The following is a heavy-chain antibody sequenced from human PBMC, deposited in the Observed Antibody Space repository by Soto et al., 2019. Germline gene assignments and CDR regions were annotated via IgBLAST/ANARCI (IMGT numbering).Heavy chain of an antibody. J-gene: IGHJ6*02. Sequence: PSQTLSLTCAISGDSVSSNSAAWNWISQSPSRGLEWLGRTYYRSKWYNDYAVSVKSRITINPDTSKNQFSLQLNSVTPEDTAVCYCARDPSYDFWSGFQGDYYYYYGMDVWGQGTTVTVSS. CDR3: ARDPSYDFWSGFQGDYYYYYGMDV. CDR2: TYYRSKWYN. V-gene: IGHV6-1*01. CDR1: GDSVSSNSAA. D-gene: IGHD3-3*01.